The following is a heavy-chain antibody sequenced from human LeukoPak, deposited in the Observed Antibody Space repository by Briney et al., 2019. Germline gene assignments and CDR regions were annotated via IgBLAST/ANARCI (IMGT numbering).Heavy chain of an antibody. CDR3: ASSDLWSRKFCSGGSCYSNYFDY. Sequence: ASVKVSCKASGYTFTGYYMHWVRQAPGQGLEWMGWINPNSGGTNYAQKFQGRVTMTRDTSISTAYMELSRLRSEDTAVYYCASSDLWSRKFCSGGSCYSNYFDYWGQGTLVTVSS. J-gene: IGHJ4*02. V-gene: IGHV1-2*02. CDR2: INPNSGGT. CDR1: GYTFTGYY. D-gene: IGHD2-15*01.